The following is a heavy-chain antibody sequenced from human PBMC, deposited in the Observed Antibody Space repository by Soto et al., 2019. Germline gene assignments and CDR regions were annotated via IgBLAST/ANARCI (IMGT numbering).Heavy chain of an antibody. J-gene: IGHJ4*02. V-gene: IGHV3-33*03. D-gene: IGHD3-10*01. CDR1: GFSFSTYG. Sequence: GGSLRLSCTASGFSFSTYGMHWVRQAPGKGLEWVALTWYDERNKYYADSVKGRFTISRDNSKNTLYLQVNSLRAEDTAVYYCAKDWEGVVRGVIIDYFDYWGQGTLVTVSS. CDR2: TWYDERNK. CDR3: AKDWEGVVRGVIIDYFDY.